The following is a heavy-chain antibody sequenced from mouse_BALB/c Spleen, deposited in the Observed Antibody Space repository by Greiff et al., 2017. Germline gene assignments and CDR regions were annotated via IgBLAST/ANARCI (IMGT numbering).Heavy chain of an antibody. CDR1: GYSITSGYY. Sequence: EVQLVESGPGLVKPSQSLSLTCSVTGYSITSGYYWNWIRQFPGNKLEWMGYITYDGSNNYNPSLKNRISITRDTSTNQFFLRLNSVTTEDTATYYCARDVWGAGTTVTVSS. J-gene: IGHJ1*01. CDR3: ARDV. CDR2: ITYDGSN. V-gene: IGHV3-6*02.